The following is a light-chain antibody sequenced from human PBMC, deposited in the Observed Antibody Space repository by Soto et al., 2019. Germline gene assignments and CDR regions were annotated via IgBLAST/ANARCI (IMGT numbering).Light chain of an antibody. CDR1: QSIRTY. J-gene: IGKJ3*01. Sequence: DIQLTQSPSSLSASVGDRVTITCRASQSIRTYLDWYQQKPGKAPDLLLYAASSLQSGVPSRFSGSGSGTDFTLTISSLQPEDFATYYCQQTYSIPFTFGPGTKVEI. CDR3: QQTYSIPFT. V-gene: IGKV1-39*01. CDR2: AAS.